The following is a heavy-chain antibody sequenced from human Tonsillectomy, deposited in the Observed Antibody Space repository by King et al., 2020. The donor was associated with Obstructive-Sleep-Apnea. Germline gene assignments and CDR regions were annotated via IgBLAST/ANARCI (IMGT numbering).Heavy chain of an antibody. J-gene: IGHJ4*02. CDR3: ARDSRDGYNYVVDY. D-gene: IGHD5-24*01. V-gene: IGHV4-39*07. CDR2: IYYSGST. CDR1: GGSISSSSYY. Sequence: QLQESGPGLVKPSETLSLTCTVSGGSISSSSYYWGCIRQPPGKGLEWIATIYYSGSTYYNPSLQSRVTISVDTSKNQFSLKLSSVTAADTAVYYCARDSRDGYNYVVDYWGQGTLVTVSS.